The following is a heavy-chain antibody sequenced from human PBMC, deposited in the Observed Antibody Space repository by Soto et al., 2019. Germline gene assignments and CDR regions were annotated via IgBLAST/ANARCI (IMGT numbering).Heavy chain of an antibody. CDR2: INPGSGNT. CDR1: GYTFTSHA. CDR3: ARDSAVLGVAGITTNAFDM. V-gene: IGHV1-3*01. J-gene: IGHJ3*02. D-gene: IGHD6-19*01. Sequence: ASVKVSCKASGYTFTSHALHWVRQAPGQRLEWLGWINPGSGNTKYSQKFQGRVTITRDTSATTAYMEVSSLRSEDTAVYYCARDSAVLGVAGITTNAFDMWGQGTVVTVSS.